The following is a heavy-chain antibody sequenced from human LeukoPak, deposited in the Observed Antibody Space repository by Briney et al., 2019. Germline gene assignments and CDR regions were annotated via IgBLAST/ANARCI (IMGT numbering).Heavy chain of an antibody. Sequence: ASVKVSCKASGGTFNSYAISWVRQAPGQGLEWMGWINTNTGNPTYAQGFTGRFVFSLDTSVSTAYLQISSLKAEDTAVYYCASSYCSGGHCYPQQTVYYFDFWGQGTLVTVSS. CDR2: INTNTGNP. D-gene: IGHD2-15*01. CDR1: GGTFNSYA. J-gene: IGHJ4*02. V-gene: IGHV7-4-1*02. CDR3: ASSYCSGGHCYPQQTVYYFDF.